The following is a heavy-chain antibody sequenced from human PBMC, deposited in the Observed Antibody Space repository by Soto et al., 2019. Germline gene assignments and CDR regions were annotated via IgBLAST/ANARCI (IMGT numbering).Heavy chain of an antibody. CDR1: GGSSRSFY. CDR3: ARLDHYYDNPGY. D-gene: IGHD3-22*01. Sequence: PAEILSLTCTVSGGSSRSFYWSWIRQPPGKGLEWIGYIYYSGSTNYNPSLKSRVTISVDTSKNQFSLKLSSVTAADTAVYYCARLDHYYDNPGYWGQGTLVTVSS. CDR2: IYYSGST. J-gene: IGHJ4*02. V-gene: IGHV4-59*08.